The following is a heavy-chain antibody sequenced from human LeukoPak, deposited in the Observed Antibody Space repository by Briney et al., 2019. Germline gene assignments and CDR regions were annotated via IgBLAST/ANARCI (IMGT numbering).Heavy chain of an antibody. J-gene: IGHJ4*02. D-gene: IGHD4-23*01. Sequence: PSETLSLTCTVSGGSISSSSYYWGWIRQPPGKGLEWIGSIYYSGSTYYNPSLKSRVTISVDTSKNQFSLKLSSVTAADTAVYYCATLLRWGLLDFDYWGQGTLVTVSS. CDR1: GGSISSSSYY. CDR2: IYYSGST. CDR3: ATLLRWGLLDFDY. V-gene: IGHV4-39*07.